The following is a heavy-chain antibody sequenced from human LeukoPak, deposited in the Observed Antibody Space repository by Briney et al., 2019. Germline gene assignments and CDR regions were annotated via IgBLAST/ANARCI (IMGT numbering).Heavy chain of an antibody. Sequence: GGSLRLSCAAFGFTVSSKYMSWVRQAPGKGLEWVSVFYSGGSTYYADSVKGGFTISRDNSKNTLYFQMNSLRAEDTAVYYCARGPGWNYFDYWGQGTLVTVSS. CDR1: GFTVSSKY. CDR3: ARGPGWNYFDY. CDR2: FYSGGST. D-gene: IGHD6-19*01. J-gene: IGHJ4*02. V-gene: IGHV3-66*01.